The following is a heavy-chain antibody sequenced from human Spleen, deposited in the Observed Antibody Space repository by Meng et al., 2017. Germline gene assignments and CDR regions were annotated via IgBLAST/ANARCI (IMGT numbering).Heavy chain of an antibody. V-gene: IGHV4-34*01. D-gene: IGHD4-11*01. J-gene: IGHJ4*02. CDR3: ARGPTTMAHDFDY. CDR1: GGSFSGYY. Sequence: GQVPQWGAGLLKPSGTLSLTCAVYGGSFSGYYWSWIRQPPGKGLEWIGEINHSGSTNYNPSLESRATISVDTSQNNLSLKLSSVTAADSAVYYCARGPTTMAHDFDYWGQGTLVTVSS. CDR2: INHSGST.